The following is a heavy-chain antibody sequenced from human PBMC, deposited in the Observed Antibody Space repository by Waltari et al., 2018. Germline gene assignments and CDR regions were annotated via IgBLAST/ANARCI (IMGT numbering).Heavy chain of an antibody. V-gene: IGHV1-69*01. CDR1: GGTFSSYA. Sequence: QVQLVQSGAEVKKPGSSVKVSCKASGGTFSSYAISWVRQAPGQGLEWMGGIIPIFGTANYPQEFQGRVTTTADESTSTAYMELSSLRSEDTAVYYCARGTPGLLTAGYGMDVWGQGTTVTVSS. D-gene: IGHD1-26*01. CDR2: IIPIFGTA. CDR3: ARGTPGLLTAGYGMDV. J-gene: IGHJ6*02.